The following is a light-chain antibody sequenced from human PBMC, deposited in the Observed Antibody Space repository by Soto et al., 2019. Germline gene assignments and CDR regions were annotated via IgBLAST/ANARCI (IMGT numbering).Light chain of an antibody. J-gene: IGKJ1*01. Sequence: ELVLTQSPGTLSLSPGERATLSFRASQSVSSSYLAWYQQKPGQAPRLLIYGASSRDTGIPDRFSGSGSGTDFTLTISRLEPEDFAVYYCQQYGSSPLTFGQGTKVEIK. CDR2: GAS. V-gene: IGKV3-20*01. CDR1: QSVSSSY. CDR3: QQYGSSPLT.